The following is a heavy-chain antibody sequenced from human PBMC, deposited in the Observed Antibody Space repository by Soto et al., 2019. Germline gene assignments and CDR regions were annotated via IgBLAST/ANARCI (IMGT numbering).Heavy chain of an antibody. J-gene: IGHJ4*02. CDR3: AREGTLVGATTSFEY. CDR1: GYTFTCYH. D-gene: IGHD1-26*01. V-gene: IGHV1-2*04. CDR2: INPNSGGT. Sequence: ASVKVSCKASGYTFTCYHMHWVRQAPGQGLEWMGWINPNSGGTNYAQKFQGWVTMTRDTSISTAYMELSRLRSDDTAVYYCAREGTLVGATTSFEYWGQGTLVTVSS.